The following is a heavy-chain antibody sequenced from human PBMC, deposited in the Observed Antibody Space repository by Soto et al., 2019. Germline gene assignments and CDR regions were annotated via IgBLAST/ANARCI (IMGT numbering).Heavy chain of an antibody. D-gene: IGHD2-15*01. V-gene: IGHV4-31*03. CDR3: ARGSRIRLAY. J-gene: IGHJ4*02. CDR1: GGSISSGGYY. Sequence: SETLSLTCTVSGGSISSGGYYWSWIRQHPGKGLEWIGYIYYSGSTYYNPSLKSRVTISVDTSKNQFSLKLSSVTAADTAVYYCARGSRIRLAYWGQGTLVTVSS. CDR2: IYYSGST.